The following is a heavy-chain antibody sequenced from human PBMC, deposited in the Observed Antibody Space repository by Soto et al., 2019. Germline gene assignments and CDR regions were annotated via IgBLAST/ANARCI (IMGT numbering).Heavy chain of an antibody. V-gene: IGHV3-21*01. D-gene: IGHD1-26*01. CDR3: ARDRVYSGSYLEQGYYYYGMDV. CDR1: GFTFSSYR. J-gene: IGHJ6*02. Sequence: PXGCLRVSCAASGFTFSSYRMNWVRQAPGKGLEWVSSISSSSSYIYYADSVKGRFTISRDNAKNSLYLQMNSLRAEDTAVYYCARDRVYSGSYLEQGYYYYGMDVWGQGTTVTVSS. CDR2: ISSSSSYI.